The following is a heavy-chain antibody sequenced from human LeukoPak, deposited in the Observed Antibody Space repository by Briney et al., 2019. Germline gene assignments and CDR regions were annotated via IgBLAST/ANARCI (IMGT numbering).Heavy chain of an antibody. V-gene: IGHV3-20*04. CDR1: GFTFDDYG. CDR3: AKDFGYGGNAVGFDI. CDR2: INWNGGST. J-gene: IGHJ3*02. D-gene: IGHD4-23*01. Sequence: GGSLRLSCAASGFTFDDYGMSWVRQAPGKGLEWVSGINWNGGSTGYADSVKGRFTISRDNAKNSLYLQMNSLRAEDMALYYCAKDFGYGGNAVGFDIWGQGTMVTVSS.